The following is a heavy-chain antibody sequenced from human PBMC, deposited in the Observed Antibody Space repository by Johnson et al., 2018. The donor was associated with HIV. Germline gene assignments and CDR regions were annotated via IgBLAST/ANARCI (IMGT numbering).Heavy chain of an antibody. V-gene: IGHV3-20*04. J-gene: IGHJ3*02. CDR3: ARKLGVYYYDSSGYDI. D-gene: IGHD3-22*01. Sequence: VQLVESGGGVLRPGGSLRLSCEVFGFIFDDYGLSWVRQAPGKGLEWVSGINWNGADTTYADSVKGRCTISRDNGKNSLYLQMNGLRAEDTALYYCARKLGVYYYDSSGYDIWGQGTMVTVSS. CDR1: GFIFDDYG. CDR2: INWNGADT.